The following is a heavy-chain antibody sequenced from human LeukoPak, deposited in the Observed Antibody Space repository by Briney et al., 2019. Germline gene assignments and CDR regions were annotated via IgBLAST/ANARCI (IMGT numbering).Heavy chain of an antibody. CDR2: ISGSGGSGDIT. D-gene: IGHD6-13*01. CDR3: ARDRRSSSKRYYYYYMDV. J-gene: IGHJ6*03. V-gene: IGHV3-23*01. Sequence: PGGSLRLSCAASGFTFSSYGMSWVRQAPGKGLEWVSAISGSGGSGDITYYADSVKGRFTISRDNAKNSLYLQMNSLRAEDTAVYYCARDRRSSSKRYYYYYMDVWGKGTTVTVSS. CDR1: GFTFSSYG.